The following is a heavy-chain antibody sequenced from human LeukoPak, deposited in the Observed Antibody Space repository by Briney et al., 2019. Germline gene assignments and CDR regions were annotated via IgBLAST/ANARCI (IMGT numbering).Heavy chain of an antibody. D-gene: IGHD2-2*01. CDR1: GFTFSSYW. CDR3: AREALTSCLDY. J-gene: IGHJ4*02. Sequence: GGSLRLSCAASGFTFSSYWMSWVRQAPGKGLEWVANIKQDGSEKYYVDSVKGRFTISRDNAKNSLYLQMNSLRAEDTAVYCCAREALTSCLDYWGQGTLVTVSS. CDR2: IKQDGSEK. V-gene: IGHV3-7*01.